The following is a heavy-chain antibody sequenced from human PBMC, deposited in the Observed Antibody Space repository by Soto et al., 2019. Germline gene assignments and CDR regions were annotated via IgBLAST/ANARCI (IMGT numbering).Heavy chain of an antibody. CDR1: GGSISRGGYY. CDR2: IYYSGST. Sequence: TLSLTCTFSGGSISRGGYYWSWLRQHQEKGLEWIGYIYYSGSTYYNASLKSRVTISVDTSKNQFSLKLSSVTAAETAVYYCARALAVAGTFSRYYFDDWGQGTLVTVSS. V-gene: IGHV4-31*03. J-gene: IGHJ4*02. CDR3: ARALAVAGTFSRYYFDD. D-gene: IGHD6-19*01.